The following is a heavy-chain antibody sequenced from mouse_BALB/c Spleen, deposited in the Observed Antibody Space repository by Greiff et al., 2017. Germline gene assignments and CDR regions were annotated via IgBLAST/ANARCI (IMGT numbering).Heavy chain of an antibody. CDR3: ARHDHWGFAY. J-gene: IGHJ3*01. V-gene: IGHV5-12-1*01. CDR2: ISSGGGST. Sequence: EVQVVESGGGLVKPGGSLKLSCAASGFAFSSYDMSWVRQTPEKRLEWVAYISSGGGSTYYPDTVKGRFTISRDNAKNTLYLQMSSLKSEDTAMYYCARHDHWGFAYWGQGTLVTVSA. CDR1: GFAFSSYD.